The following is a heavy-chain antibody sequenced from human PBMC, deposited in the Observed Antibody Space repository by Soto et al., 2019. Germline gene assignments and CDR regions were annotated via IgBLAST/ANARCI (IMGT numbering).Heavy chain of an antibody. CDR3: ARDLFGHHYYDSSGYYLDY. V-gene: IGHV3-33*01. Sequence: GGSLRLSCAASGFTFSSYGMHWVRQAPGKGLEWVAVIWYDGSNKYYADSVKGRFTISRDNSKNTLYLQMNSLRAEDTAVYYCARDLFGHHYYDSSGYYLDYWGQGTLVTVSS. CDR1: GFTFSSYG. CDR2: IWYDGSNK. D-gene: IGHD3-22*01. J-gene: IGHJ4*02.